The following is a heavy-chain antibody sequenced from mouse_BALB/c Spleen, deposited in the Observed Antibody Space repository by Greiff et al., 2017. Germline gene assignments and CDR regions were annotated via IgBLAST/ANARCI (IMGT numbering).Heavy chain of an antibody. CDR1: GFTFSSYA. J-gene: IGHJ3*01. CDR2: ISSGGST. V-gene: IGHV5-6-5*01. D-gene: IGHD2-1*01. Sequence: EVQLVESGGGLVKPGGSLKLSCAASGFTFSSYAMSWVRQTPEKRLEWVASISSGGSTYYPDSVKGRFTISRDNARNILYLQMSSLRSEDTAMYYCAREEGNYAWFAYWGQGTLVTVSA. CDR3: AREEGNYAWFAY.